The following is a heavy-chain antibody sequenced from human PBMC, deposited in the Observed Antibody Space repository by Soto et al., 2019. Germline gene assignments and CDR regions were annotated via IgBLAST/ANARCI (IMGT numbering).Heavy chain of an antibody. V-gene: IGHV1-46*01. CDR3: ARDVAAADY. D-gene: IGHD6-13*01. J-gene: IGHJ4*02. CDR2: IEPSGGSK. CDR1: GYTFTSYY. Sequence: ASVKVSCKASGYTFTSYYMHWVRQAPGQGLEWMGVIEPSGGSKSYTQKFQGRVTITRDTSASTAYMELSSLRSEDTAVYYCARDVAAADYWGQGTLVTVSS.